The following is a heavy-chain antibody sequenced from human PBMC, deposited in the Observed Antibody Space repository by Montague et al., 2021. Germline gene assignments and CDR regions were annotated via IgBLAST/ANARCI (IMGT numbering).Heavy chain of an antibody. D-gene: IGHD3-10*01. Sequence: SLRLSCAASGFIFSEYSMCWVRQAPGKGLEWVAGIWSDGSNKYYAESVKGRFTISRDNSENTGHLQMSSLRAEDTAIYHCAILWFGGNWFDHWGQGTLVTVSS. V-gene: IGHV3-30*04. CDR2: IWSDGSNK. J-gene: IGHJ5*02. CDR1: GFIFSEYS. CDR3: AILWFGGNWFDH.